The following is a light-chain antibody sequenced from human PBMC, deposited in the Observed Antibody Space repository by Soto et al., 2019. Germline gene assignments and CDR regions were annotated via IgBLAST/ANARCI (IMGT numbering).Light chain of an antibody. CDR2: TAS. CDR3: QQYNNYPWT. V-gene: IGKV1-5*03. CDR1: QSISSW. Sequence: DIQMTQSPSTLSASVGDRVTITCRASQSISSWLAWYQQKPGTAPKLLIYTASTLESEVPSRFSGSGSGTAVTLTISSLQPDDFATYYYQQYNNYPWTFGQGTKVDIK. J-gene: IGKJ1*01.